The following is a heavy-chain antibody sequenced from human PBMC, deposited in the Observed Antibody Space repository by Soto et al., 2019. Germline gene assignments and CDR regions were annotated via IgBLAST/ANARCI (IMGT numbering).Heavy chain of an antibody. J-gene: IGHJ4*02. D-gene: IGHD1-1*01. Sequence: HPGGSLRLSCAAPGFTFSNYAVTWVRQAPGKGLEWVSTISGSGGSTYYADSVKGRFTISRDNSKNTLYLQMNSLRAEDTAVYYCVRVYWNNLDYWGQGTLVTVSS. CDR3: VRVYWNNLDY. CDR2: ISGSGGST. V-gene: IGHV3-23*01. CDR1: GFTFSNYA.